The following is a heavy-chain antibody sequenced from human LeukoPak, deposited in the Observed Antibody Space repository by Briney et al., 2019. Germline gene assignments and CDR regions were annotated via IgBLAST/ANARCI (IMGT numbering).Heavy chain of an antibody. CDR2: LRSNGDTA. CDR3: ARGQELDHGVFDS. J-gene: IGHJ4*02. CDR1: GFTFSSFA. V-gene: IGHV3-23*01. D-gene: IGHD1-1*01. Sequence: PGGSLRLSCAASGFTFSSFAMTWVRQAPGTGLEWVSTLRSNGDTAYNADSVKGRFTISRDNSKNTVYLQMNILRVEDTAIYYCARGQELDHGVFDSWGQGTLATVSA.